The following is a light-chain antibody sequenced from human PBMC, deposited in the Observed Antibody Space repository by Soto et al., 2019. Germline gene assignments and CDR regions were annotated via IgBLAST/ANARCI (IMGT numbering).Light chain of an antibody. Sequence: EIVLTQSPATLSLSPGERATPSCRASQSVSSYLAWYQQKPGQAPRLLIYDASNRATGIPARFSGSGSGTDFTLTISSLEPEDFAVYYCQQRSNWHQITFGQGTRLEIK. CDR1: QSVSSY. CDR2: DAS. J-gene: IGKJ5*01. CDR3: QQRSNWHQIT. V-gene: IGKV3-11*01.